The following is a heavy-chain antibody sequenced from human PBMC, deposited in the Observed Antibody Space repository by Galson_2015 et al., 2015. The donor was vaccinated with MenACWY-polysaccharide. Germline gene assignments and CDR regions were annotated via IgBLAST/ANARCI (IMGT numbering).Heavy chain of an antibody. CDR2: MNPNSGNT. J-gene: IGHJ4*02. D-gene: IGHD3-16*02. V-gene: IGHV1-8*01. Sequence: SCKASGYNFTTYDINWVRQATAHGLEWMGWMNPNSGNTGYAQKFRGRVTMTRNTSISTAYMELSSLRSEDTAVYYRARVRKITYGRVIVNWNFGYWGQGTLVTVSS. CDR1: GYNFTTYD. CDR3: ARVRKITYGRVIVNWNFGY.